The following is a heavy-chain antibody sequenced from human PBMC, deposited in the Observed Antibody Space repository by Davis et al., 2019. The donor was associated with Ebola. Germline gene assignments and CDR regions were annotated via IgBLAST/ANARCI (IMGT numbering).Heavy chain of an antibody. J-gene: IGHJ6*04. CDR3: AKGSVTIFGVAPDYYGMDV. V-gene: IGHV3-74*01. D-gene: IGHD3-3*01. Sequence: PGGSLRLSCAASGFTLSTHWMHWVRQAPGKGLVWVSRIKSDGSTTIYADAVKGRFTISRDNAENTLYLQMNSLRAEDTAVYYCAKGSVTIFGVAPDYYGMDVWGKGTTVTVSS. CDR1: GFTLSTHW. CDR2: IKSDGSTT.